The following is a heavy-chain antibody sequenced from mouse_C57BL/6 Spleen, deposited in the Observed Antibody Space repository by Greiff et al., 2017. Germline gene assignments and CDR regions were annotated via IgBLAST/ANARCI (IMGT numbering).Heavy chain of an antibody. J-gene: IGHJ2*01. Sequence: QVQLQQPGAELVMPGASVKLSCKASGYTFTSYWMHWVKPRPGQGLEWIGEIDPSDSYTNYNQKFKGKSTLTVDKSSSTAYMQLSSLTSEDSAVYYCARGGLQYRVGYLDYWGQGTTLTVSS. CDR1: GYTFTSYW. CDR2: IDPSDSYT. CDR3: ARGGLQYRVGYLDY. V-gene: IGHV1-69*01. D-gene: IGHD1-1*01.